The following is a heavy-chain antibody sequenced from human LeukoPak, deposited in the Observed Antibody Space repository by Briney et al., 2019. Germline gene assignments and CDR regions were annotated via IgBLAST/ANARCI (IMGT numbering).Heavy chain of an antibody. J-gene: IGHJ5*02. CDR3: ARDRREAPERPNWFDP. Sequence: SETLSLTCTVSGGSISSYYWSWIRQPPGKGLGWIGYIYYSGSTNYNPSLKSRVTIPVDTSKNQFSLKLSSVTAADTAVYYCARDRREAPERPNWFDPWGQGTLVTVSS. CDR1: GGSISSYY. V-gene: IGHV4-59*01. D-gene: IGHD1-1*01. CDR2: IYYSGST.